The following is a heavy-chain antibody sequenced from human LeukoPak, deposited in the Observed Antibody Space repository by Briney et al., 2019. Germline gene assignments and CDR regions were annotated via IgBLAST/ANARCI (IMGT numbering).Heavy chain of an antibody. CDR3: ARGPGRVATYGY. V-gene: IGHV4-61*01. D-gene: IGHD1-14*01. J-gene: IGHJ4*02. Sequence: PSETLSLTCTVSGGSVSSGSYYWSWIRQPPGKGLEWIGYIYYSGSTNYNPSLKSRVTISVDTSKNQFSLKLSSVTAADTAVYYCARGPGRVATYGYWGQGTLVTVSS. CDR2: IYYSGST. CDR1: GGSVSSGSYY.